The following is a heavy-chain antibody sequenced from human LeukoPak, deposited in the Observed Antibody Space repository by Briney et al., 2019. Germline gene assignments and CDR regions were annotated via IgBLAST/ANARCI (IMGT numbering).Heavy chain of an antibody. CDR1: GGNFKNYA. CDR2: IIPISGTP. J-gene: IGHJ3*01. CDR3: ARVGLGVWVFDV. Sequence: GASVKVSCKAFGGNFKNYAIGWVRQAPGQGLEWMGGIIPISGTPNYAQKFQGRLTITADESTNTAFMELSRLRFEDTALYYCARVGLGVWVFDVWGQGTTVSVSA. V-gene: IGHV1-69*13. D-gene: IGHD1-26*01.